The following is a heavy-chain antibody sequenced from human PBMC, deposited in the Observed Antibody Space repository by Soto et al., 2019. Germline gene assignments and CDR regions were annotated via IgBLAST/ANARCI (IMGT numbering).Heavy chain of an antibody. V-gene: IGHV4-31*03. CDR2: IYYSGST. CDR1: GGSISSGGYY. CDR3: ARAFVIVATYYYFDY. Sequence: QVQLQESGPGLVKPSQTLSLTCTVSGGSISSGGYYWSWIRQHPGKGLEWIGYIYYSGSTYYNPSLKSRVTISADTSKNQFSLKLSSVTAADTAVYYCARAFVIVATYYYFDYWGQGTLVTVSS. D-gene: IGHD5-12*01. J-gene: IGHJ4*02.